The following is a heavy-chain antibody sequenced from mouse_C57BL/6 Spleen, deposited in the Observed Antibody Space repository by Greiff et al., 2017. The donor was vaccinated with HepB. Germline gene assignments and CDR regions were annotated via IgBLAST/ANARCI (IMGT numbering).Heavy chain of an antibody. J-gene: IGHJ2*01. CDR3: TRGNYGSCFDY. CDR2: IDPETGGT. D-gene: IGHD1-1*01. Sequence: SGAELVRPGASVTLSCKASGYTFTDYEMHWVKQTPVHGLEWIGAIDPETGGTAYNQKFKGKAILTADKSSSTAYMELRSLTSEDSAVYYCTRGNYGSCFDYWGQGTTLTVSS. CDR1: GYTFTDYE. V-gene: IGHV1-15*01.